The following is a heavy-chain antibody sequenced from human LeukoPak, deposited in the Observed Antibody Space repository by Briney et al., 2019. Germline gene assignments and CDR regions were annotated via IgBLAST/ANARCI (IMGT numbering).Heavy chain of an antibody. J-gene: IGHJ4*02. CDR1: GGSFSSYY. D-gene: IGHD3-16*02. CDR2: IYYSGST. V-gene: IGHV4-59*01. Sequence: PSETLSLTCAVYGGSFSSYYWSWIRQPPGKGLEWIGYIYYSGSTNYNPSLKSRVTISVDTSKNQFSLKLSSVTAADTAVYYCARGCPYGVWGSYRYKPPGYFDYWGQGTLVTVSS. CDR3: ARGCPYGVWGSYRYKPPGYFDY.